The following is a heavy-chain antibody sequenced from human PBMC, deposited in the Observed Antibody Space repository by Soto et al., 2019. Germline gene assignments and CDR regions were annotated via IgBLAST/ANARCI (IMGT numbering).Heavy chain of an antibody. CDR1: GFTFDDYA. D-gene: IGHD6-6*01. CDR2: ISWNSGSI. V-gene: IGHV3-9*01. CDR3: AKDIGAAHERGLFDY. Sequence: GGSLRLSCAASGFTFDDYAMHWVRQALGKGLEWVSGISWNSGSIGYADSVKGRFTISRDNAKNSLYLQMNSLRAEDTALYYCAKDIGAAHERGLFDYWGQGTLVTVSS. J-gene: IGHJ4*02.